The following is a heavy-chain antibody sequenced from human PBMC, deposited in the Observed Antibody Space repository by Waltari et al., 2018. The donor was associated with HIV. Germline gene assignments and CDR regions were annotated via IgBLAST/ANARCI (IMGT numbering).Heavy chain of an antibody. D-gene: IGHD6-6*01. CDR2: ISSSSSTI. J-gene: IGHJ6*02. CDR1: GFTFSSYS. Sequence: EVQLVESVGGLVQPGVSLRLSCAASGFTFSSYSMNWVRQAPGKGLEWVSYISSSSSTIYYADSVKGRFTISRDNAKNSLYLQMNSLRAEDTAVYYCARGQYSSSSLKPDYGMDVWGQGP. CDR3: ARGQYSSSSLKPDYGMDV. V-gene: IGHV3-48*04.